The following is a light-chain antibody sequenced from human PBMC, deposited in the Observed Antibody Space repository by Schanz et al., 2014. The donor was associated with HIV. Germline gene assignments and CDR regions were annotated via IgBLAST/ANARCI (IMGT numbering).Light chain of an antibody. J-gene: IGLJ3*02. CDR3: AAWDDSLSGQGV. CDR2: ANT. V-gene: IGLV1-40*01. Sequence: QSVLTQPPSVSGAPGQRVTISCTGTRSNIGTGFDVHWYQLLPGTAPKVLIFANTHRPSGVPDRFSGSKSGTSASLAITGLQAEDEADYYCAAWDDSLSGQGVFGGGTKLTVL. CDR1: RSNIGTGFD.